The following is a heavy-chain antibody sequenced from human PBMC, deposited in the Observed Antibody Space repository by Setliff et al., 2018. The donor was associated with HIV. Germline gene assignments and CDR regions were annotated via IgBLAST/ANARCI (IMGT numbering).Heavy chain of an antibody. CDR1: GFTFSGYS. Sequence: GSLRLSCAASGFTFSGYSMNWVRQPPGKGLEWIGSIYYSGATYYNPSLKSRITISVDTSKNQFSLKVNSVTAADTAVYYCASPKERYYYGSGTNVREYYGKDVWGQGTTVTVSS. CDR2: IYYSGAT. CDR3: ASPKERYYYGSGTNVREYYGKDV. V-gene: IGHV4-38-2*01. J-gene: IGHJ6*02. D-gene: IGHD3-10*01.